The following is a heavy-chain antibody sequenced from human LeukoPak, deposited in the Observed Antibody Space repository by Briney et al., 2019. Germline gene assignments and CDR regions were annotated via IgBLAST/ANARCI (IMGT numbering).Heavy chain of an antibody. V-gene: IGHV3-30-3*02. Sequence: PGGSLRLSCAASGFTFSSYAMHWVRQAPGKGLEWVAVISYDGSNKYYADSVKGRFTISRDNSKNTLYLQMNSLRAEDTAVYYCAKRPSYVDCWGPGTLVTVSS. D-gene: IGHD5-18*01. CDR3: AKRPSYVDC. J-gene: IGHJ4*02. CDR2: ISYDGSNK. CDR1: GFTFSSYA.